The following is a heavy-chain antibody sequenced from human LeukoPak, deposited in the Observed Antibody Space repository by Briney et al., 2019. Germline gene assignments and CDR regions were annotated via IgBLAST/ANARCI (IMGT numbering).Heavy chain of an antibody. Sequence: GGSLRLSCAASGFTFSSYNMNWVRQAPGKGLEWVSSISSSSSYIYYADSVKGRFTISRDNAKNSLYLQMNSLRDEDTAVYYGARGKYSGLDYWGQGTLVTVSS. V-gene: IGHV3-21*01. CDR1: GFTFSSYN. D-gene: IGHD5-12*01. J-gene: IGHJ4*02. CDR2: ISSSSSYI. CDR3: ARGKYSGLDY.